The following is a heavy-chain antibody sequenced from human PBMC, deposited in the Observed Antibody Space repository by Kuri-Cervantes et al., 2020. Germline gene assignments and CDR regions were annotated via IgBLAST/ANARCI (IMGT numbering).Heavy chain of an antibody. Sequence: SETLSLTCAVSGYSISSGYYWGWIRQPPGKGLEWIGSIYHSGSTYYNPSLKSRVTISVDTSKNQFSLKLSSVTAADTAVYYCARDVVVTDSDAFDIWGQGTMVTVSS. V-gene: IGHV4-38-2*02. CDR1: GYSISSGYY. J-gene: IGHJ3*02. CDR2: IYHSGST. CDR3: ARDVVVTDSDAFDI. D-gene: IGHD2-21*02.